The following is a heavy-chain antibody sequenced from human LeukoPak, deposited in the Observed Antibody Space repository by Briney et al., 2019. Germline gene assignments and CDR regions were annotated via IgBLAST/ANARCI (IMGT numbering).Heavy chain of an antibody. CDR3: ARGALYTYGYYFDY. D-gene: IGHD5-18*01. CDR1: GGSFSGYY. CDR2: INHSGST. Sequence: SETLSLTCAVYGGSFSGYYWSWIRQPPGKGLEWIGEINHSGSTNYNPSLKSRVTISVDTSKNQFSLKLSSVTAADTAVYYCARGALYTYGYYFDYWGQGTLVTVSS. J-gene: IGHJ4*02. V-gene: IGHV4-34*01.